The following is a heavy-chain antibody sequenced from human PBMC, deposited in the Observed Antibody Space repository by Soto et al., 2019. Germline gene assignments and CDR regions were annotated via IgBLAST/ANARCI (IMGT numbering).Heavy chain of an antibody. CDR2: IIPIFGTA. J-gene: IGHJ2*01. Sequence: ASVKVSCKASGGTFSSYAISWVRQAPGQGIEWMGGIIPIFGTANYAQKFQGRVTITADESTRTAYMELSSLRSEDTAVYYCARDWENVGGNSGGRYFDLWGRGTLVTAPQ. CDR3: ARDWENVGGNSGGRYFDL. CDR1: GGTFSSYA. V-gene: IGHV1-69*13. D-gene: IGHD2-21*02.